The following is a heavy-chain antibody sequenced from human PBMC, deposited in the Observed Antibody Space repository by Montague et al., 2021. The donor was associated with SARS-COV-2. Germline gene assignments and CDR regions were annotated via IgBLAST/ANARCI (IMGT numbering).Heavy chain of an antibody. J-gene: IGHJ6*02. CDR3: AREDDNGSYWLRGMDV. V-gene: IGHV4-61*02. CDR2: IYTSGCT. Sequence: TLSLTCTVSGGSICSGSYYWTWIRQPAGKGLEWIGRIYTSGCTNYNPSLKSRVTISVDRSKNQFSLKLSSVTAADAAVYYCAREDDNGSYWLRGMDVWGQGTTVTVSS. D-gene: IGHD1-26*01. CDR1: GGSICSGSYY.